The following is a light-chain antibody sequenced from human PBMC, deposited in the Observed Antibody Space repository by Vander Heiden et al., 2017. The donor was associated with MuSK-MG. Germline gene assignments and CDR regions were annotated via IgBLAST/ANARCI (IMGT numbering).Light chain of an antibody. CDR2: GNS. CDR1: SSNIGAGYD. V-gene: IGLV1-40*01. Sequence: QSVLTQPPSVSGAPGQWFTISCTCCSSNIGAGYDVHWYQQLPGTAAKLLIYGNSNRPSGVPDRFSGSKSGTSAALAITGLQAEDEADYYCQSYDSSLSGPVVFGGGTKLTVL. CDR3: QSYDSSLSGPVV. J-gene: IGLJ2*01.